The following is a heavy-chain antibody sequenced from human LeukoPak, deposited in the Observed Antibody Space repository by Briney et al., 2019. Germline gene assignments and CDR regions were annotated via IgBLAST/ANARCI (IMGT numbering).Heavy chain of an antibody. CDR1: GGSISSYY. V-gene: IGHV4-4*07. J-gene: IGHJ3*02. Sequence: SETLSLTCTVSGGSISSYYWSWIRQPAGKGLEWIGRIYTSGSTNYNPSLKSRVTMSVDTSKNQFSLKLSSVTAADTAVYYCAREKQTYSSANDAFDIWGQGTMVTVSS. CDR3: AREKQTYSSANDAFDI. D-gene: IGHD6-25*01. CDR2: IYTSGST.